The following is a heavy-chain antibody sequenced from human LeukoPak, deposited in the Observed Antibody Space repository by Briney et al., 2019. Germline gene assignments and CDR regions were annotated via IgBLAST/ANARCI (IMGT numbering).Heavy chain of an antibody. CDR2: IYNSGST. Sequence: SETLSLTCSVSGASISSYYWTWLRQPPGKGLEWIGYIYNSGSTNNNPSLKGRVTITVDTSKNQFSLRLSAVTAADTAVYYCARVKSLYSYAYDLYDIWGQGTMVTVSS. CDR1: GASISSYY. D-gene: IGHD3-16*01. J-gene: IGHJ3*02. V-gene: IGHV4-59*01. CDR3: ARVKSLYSYAYDLYDI.